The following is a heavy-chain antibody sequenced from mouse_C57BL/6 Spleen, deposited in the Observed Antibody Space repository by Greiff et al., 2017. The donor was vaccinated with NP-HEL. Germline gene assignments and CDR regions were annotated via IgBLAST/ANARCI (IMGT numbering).Heavy chain of an antibody. CDR1: GYAFSSYW. CDR3: ASTVVAGDFDV. D-gene: IGHD1-1*01. Sequence: QVQLKESGAELVKPGASVKISCKASGYAFSSYWMNWVKQRPGKGLEWIGQIYPGDGDTNYNGKFKGKATLTADKSSSTAYMQLSSLTSEDSAVYFCASTVVAGDFDVWGTGTTVTVSS. J-gene: IGHJ1*03. V-gene: IGHV1-80*01. CDR2: IYPGDGDT.